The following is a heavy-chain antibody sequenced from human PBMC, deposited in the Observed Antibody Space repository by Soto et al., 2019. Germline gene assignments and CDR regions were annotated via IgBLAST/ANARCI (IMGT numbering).Heavy chain of an antibody. D-gene: IGHD1-26*01. J-gene: IGHJ4*02. CDR2: IYPGDSDT. Sequence: GESLKISCKGSGYSFASHWVAWVRQLPEKGLEWIGTIYPGDSDTKYSSAFRGHVTISADTSVSTAYLQWRSLEATDSAIYYCARYSGSYWHYLDFWGQGTLVTVSS. CDR3: ARYSGSYWHYLDF. V-gene: IGHV5-51*01. CDR1: GYSFASHW.